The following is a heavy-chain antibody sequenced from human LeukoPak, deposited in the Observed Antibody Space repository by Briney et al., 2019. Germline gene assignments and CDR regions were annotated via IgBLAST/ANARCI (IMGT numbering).Heavy chain of an antibody. CDR3: ARDGAFAMDV. CDR1: GGSFSGYY. J-gene: IGHJ6*02. Sequence: SETLSLTCAVYGGSFSGYYWSWIRQPPGKGLEWIGSIYYSGGTYQNPSLKSRVTISADTSKNQFSLKVSSVTAADTAVYYCARDGAFAMDVWGQGTTVTVSS. V-gene: IGHV4-34*01. CDR2: IYYSGGT.